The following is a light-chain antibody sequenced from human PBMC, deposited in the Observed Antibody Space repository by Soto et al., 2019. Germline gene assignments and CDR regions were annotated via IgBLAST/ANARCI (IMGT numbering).Light chain of an antibody. V-gene: IGKV1-5*01. CDR2: EAS. Sequence: DIPLTQSPSTLSASVGDRVIITCRASHDIGNYLAWYQQKPGKAPKHLIYEASNLRSGVPSRFSGSGSGTEFTLTITGLQPDDFATYYCQPSKDYSPVCSFGQGPKVDIK. J-gene: IGKJ2*04. CDR1: HDIGNY. CDR3: QPSKDYSPVCS.